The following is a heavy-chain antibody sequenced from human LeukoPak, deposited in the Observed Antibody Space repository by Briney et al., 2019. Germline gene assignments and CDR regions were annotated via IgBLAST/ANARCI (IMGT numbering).Heavy chain of an antibody. CDR2: LNPNGGGT. CDR3: ARVGAAYQDSNY. D-gene: IGHD1-26*01. J-gene: IGHJ4*02. Sequence: GASVKVSCKTSGYTFTAFFIHWVRQAPGQGLEWMGWLNPNGGGTTYAQKFLGRVTMTRDTSISTAYMELSRLRSDDTAVYFCARVGAAYQDSNYWGQGTLVTVSS. V-gene: IGHV1-2*02. CDR1: GYTFTAFF.